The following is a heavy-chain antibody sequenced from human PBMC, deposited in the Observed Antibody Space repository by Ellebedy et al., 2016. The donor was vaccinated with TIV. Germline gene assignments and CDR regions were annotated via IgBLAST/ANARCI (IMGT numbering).Heavy chain of an antibody. CDR3: ARDFLRAPDGSESYNNWSDP. V-gene: IGHV1-69*13. CDR2: IIPIFGTA. CDR1: GGTFSSYT. Sequence: ASVKVSXXASGGTFSSYTISWVRQAPGQGLEWMGGIIPIFGTANYAQKFQGRVTITADESTRTAYMELSSLRSEDTAAYYCARDFLRAPDGSESYNNWSDPWGQGTLVTVSS. D-gene: IGHD3-10*01. J-gene: IGHJ5*02.